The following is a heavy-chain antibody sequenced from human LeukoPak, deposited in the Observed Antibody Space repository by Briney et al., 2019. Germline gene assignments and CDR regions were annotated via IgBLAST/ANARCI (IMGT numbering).Heavy chain of an antibody. V-gene: IGHV3-23*01. Sequence: GGSLRLSCAASGVTFNNYAMSWVRQAPGKGLEWVSTIGGSGGNTYYADSVKGRLTISRDNSRNTLYLQMNSLRAEDTAVYYCAKDSVVVPAAPYGMDVWGQGTTVTVSS. CDR3: AKDSVVVPAAPYGMDV. J-gene: IGHJ6*02. CDR1: GVTFNNYA. CDR2: IGGSGGNT. D-gene: IGHD2-2*01.